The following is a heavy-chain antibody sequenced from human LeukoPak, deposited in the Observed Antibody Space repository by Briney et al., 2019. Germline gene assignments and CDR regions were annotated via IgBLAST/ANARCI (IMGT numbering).Heavy chain of an antibody. CDR2: IYTSGST. J-gene: IGHJ5*02. CDR1: GGSISSYY. D-gene: IGHD3-3*01. V-gene: IGHV4-4*07. Sequence: SETLSLTCTVSGGSISSYYWSWIRQPAGKGLEWIGRIYTSGSTNYNPSLKSRVTMSVDTSKNQFSLKLSSVTAADMAVYYCARDGGGDYDFWSDENWFDPWGQGTLVTVSS. CDR3: ARDGGGDYDFWSDENWFDP.